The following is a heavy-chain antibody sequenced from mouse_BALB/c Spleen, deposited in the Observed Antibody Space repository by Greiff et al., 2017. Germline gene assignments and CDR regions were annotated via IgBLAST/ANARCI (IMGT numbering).Heavy chain of an antibody. CDR3: ARSLLLGAMDY. J-gene: IGHJ4*01. CDR2: IYPGGGYT. Sequence: QVQLKQSGAELVRPGTSVKISCKASGYTFTNYWLGWVKQRPGHGLEWIGDIYPGGGYTNYNEKFKGKATLTADTSSSTAYMQLSSLTSEDSAVYFCARSLLLGAMDYWGQGTSVTVSS. V-gene: IGHV1-63*02. CDR1: GYTFTNYW. D-gene: IGHD1-1*01.